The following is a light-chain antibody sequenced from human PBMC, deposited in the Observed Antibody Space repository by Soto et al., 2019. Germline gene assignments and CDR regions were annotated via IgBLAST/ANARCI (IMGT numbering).Light chain of an antibody. CDR3: AAWDDSLNGYV. CDR2: NNN. J-gene: IGLJ1*01. Sequence: QSVLTQPPSASGNPGQRVTISCSGGSSNIGTNAVNWYQQLPGTAPKLLIYNNNQRPSGVPDRFSGSKSGTSASLAISGLQFEDEADYYCAAWDDSLNGYVFGTGTKLTVL. CDR1: SSNIGTNA. V-gene: IGLV1-44*01.